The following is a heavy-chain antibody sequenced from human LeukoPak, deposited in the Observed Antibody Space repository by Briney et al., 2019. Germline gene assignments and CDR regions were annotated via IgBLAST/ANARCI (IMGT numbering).Heavy chain of an antibody. Sequence: SQTLSLTCTVSGGSISSYYWSWIRLPPGKGLEWIGYIYYSGSTNYNPSHKSRVTISVDTSKNQFSLKLGSVTAADTAVYYCARASKVGSYDYYFNYWGQGTLVTVSS. CDR3: ARASKVGSYDYYFNY. CDR1: GGSISSYY. J-gene: IGHJ4*02. D-gene: IGHD3-16*01. CDR2: IYYSGST. V-gene: IGHV4-59*01.